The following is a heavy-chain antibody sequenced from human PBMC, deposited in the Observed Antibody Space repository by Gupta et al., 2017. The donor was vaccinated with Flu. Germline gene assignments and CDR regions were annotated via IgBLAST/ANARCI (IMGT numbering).Heavy chain of an antibody. J-gene: IGHJ4*02. CDR2: IYYSGST. CDR1: GDSISGYH. D-gene: IGHD3-16*01. V-gene: IGHV4-59*01. CDR3: ARESGGLDY. Sequence: QVQLQESGPGLVKPSETLSLTCTVSGDSISGYHWSWIRQPPGKGLEWIGHIYYSGSTSYNPSLRSRVTISLDTSRNLFSLKVRSVTAADTAIYYCARESGGLDYWGQGALVTVSS.